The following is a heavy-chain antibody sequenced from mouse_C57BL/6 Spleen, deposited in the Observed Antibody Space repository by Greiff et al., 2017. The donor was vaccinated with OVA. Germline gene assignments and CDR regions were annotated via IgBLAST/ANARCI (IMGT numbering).Heavy chain of an antibody. CDR2: INPYNGGT. CDR1: GYTFTDYY. V-gene: IGHV1-19*01. CDR3: ARGAYSNHVAMDY. D-gene: IGHD2-5*01. J-gene: IGHJ4*01. Sequence: EVQLQQSGPVLVKPGASVKMSCKASGYTFTDYYMNWVKQSHGKSLEWIGVINPYNGGTSYNQKFKGKATLTVDKSSSTAYMELNSLTSEDSAVYYCARGAYSNHVAMDYWGQGTSVTVSS.